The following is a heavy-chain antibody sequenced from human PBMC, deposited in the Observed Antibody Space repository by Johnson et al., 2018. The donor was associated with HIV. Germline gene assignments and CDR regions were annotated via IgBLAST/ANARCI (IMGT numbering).Heavy chain of an antibody. Sequence: QVQLVESGGGVVQPGRSLRLSCAASGFTFSSYAMHWVRQAPGKGLEWVAVISYDGSNKYYADSVKGRFTISRDNSKNTLYLQMNSLRAEDTALYYCARDSPQLVGDAFDIWGQGTMVTVSS. D-gene: IGHD6-13*01. CDR1: GFTFSSYA. CDR2: ISYDGSNK. J-gene: IGHJ3*02. V-gene: IGHV3-30-3*01. CDR3: ARDSPQLVGDAFDI.